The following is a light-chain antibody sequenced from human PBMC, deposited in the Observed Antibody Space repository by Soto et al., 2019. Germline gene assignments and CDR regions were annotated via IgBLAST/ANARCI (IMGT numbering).Light chain of an antibody. CDR1: QSVTSY. Sequence: EIVLTQSPATLSLSPGERATLSCRASQSVTSYLAWYQQRPGQAPRLLINDASRRATGIPDRFSGSGSGADFTLTISSLEPEDFAVYYCQHRSNGPPITFCQGTRLEIK. V-gene: IGKV3-11*01. CDR2: DAS. CDR3: QHRSNGPPIT. J-gene: IGKJ5*01.